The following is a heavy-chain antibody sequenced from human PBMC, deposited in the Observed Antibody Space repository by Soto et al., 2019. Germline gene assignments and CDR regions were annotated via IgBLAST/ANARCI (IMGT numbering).Heavy chain of an antibody. CDR2: IYHSGST. J-gene: IGHJ6*02. CDR1: GGSISSSNW. D-gene: IGHD2-21*02. Sequence: SETLSLTCAVSGGSISSSNWWSWVRQPPGKGLEWIGEIYHSGSTNYNPSLKSPVTISVDKSKNQFSLKLSSVTAADTAVYYCARFVVVTAPYYYGMDVWGQGTTVTVSS. CDR3: ARFVVVTAPYYYGMDV. V-gene: IGHV4-4*02.